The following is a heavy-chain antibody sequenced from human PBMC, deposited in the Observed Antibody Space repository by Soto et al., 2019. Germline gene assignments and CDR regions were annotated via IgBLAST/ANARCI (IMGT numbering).Heavy chain of an antibody. J-gene: IGHJ6*02. CDR1: GFTLSNYA. D-gene: IGHD2-15*01. CDR3: ARIKLVDFFFINVDLYDMDV. CDR2: ISSDSRYI. V-gene: IGHV3-21*01. Sequence: PGGSLRLSCAASGFTLSNYAVNWVRQAPGKGLEWVSYISSDSRYIYHGDSGKGRFTISRDNARNSVYLQMNSLRDEDTAVYYCARIKLVDFFFINVDLYDMDVSGQGTPVTVSS.